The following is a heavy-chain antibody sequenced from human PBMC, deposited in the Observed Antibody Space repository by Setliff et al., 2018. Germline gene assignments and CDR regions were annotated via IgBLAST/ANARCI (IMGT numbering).Heavy chain of an antibody. CDR1: GGSISSYY. J-gene: IGHJ6*03. D-gene: IGHD6-19*01. CDR2: IYIGGSA. Sequence: TETLSLTCTVSGGSISSYYWSWIRQPAGKGLEWIGHIYIGGSANYNPSLKSRVTMSIDTSKNQFSLKLNSVTAADMAVYYCAREQWLDPPGYYYMDVWAKETTVTVSS. CDR3: AREQWLDPPGYYYMDV. V-gene: IGHV4-4*07.